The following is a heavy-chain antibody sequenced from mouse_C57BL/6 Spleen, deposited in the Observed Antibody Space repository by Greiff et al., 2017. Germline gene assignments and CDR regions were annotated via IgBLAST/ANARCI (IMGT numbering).Heavy chain of an antibody. V-gene: IGHV14-2*01. CDR1: GFNIKDYY. Sequence: VQLKQSGAELVKPGASVKLSCTASGFNIKDYYMHWVKQRTEQGLEWIGRIDPEDGETKYAPQFQGKATITADTSSNTAYLQLSSLTSEDTAVLYCARDYGYDDYWGQGTTLTVSS. J-gene: IGHJ2*01. CDR2: IDPEDGET. CDR3: ARDYGYDDY. D-gene: IGHD2-2*01.